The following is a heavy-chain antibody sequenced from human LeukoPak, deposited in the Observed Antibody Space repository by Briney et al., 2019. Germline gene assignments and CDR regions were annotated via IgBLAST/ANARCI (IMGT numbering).Heavy chain of an antibody. J-gene: IGHJ3*02. V-gene: IGHV4-4*02. CDR1: GGSISSSNW. Sequence: SETLSLTCAVSGGSISSSNWWSWVRQPPGKGLEWIGEIYHSGSTNYNPSLKSRVTISVDKSKNQFSLKLSSVTAADTAVYYCARDGGGQYDAFDIWGQGTMVTVSS. CDR2: IYHSGST. CDR3: ARDGGGQYDAFDI. D-gene: IGHD3-16*01.